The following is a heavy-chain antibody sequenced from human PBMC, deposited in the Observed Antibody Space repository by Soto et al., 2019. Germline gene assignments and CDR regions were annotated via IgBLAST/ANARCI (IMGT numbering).Heavy chain of an antibody. CDR3: ARYVGTAMSSQYYFDY. V-gene: IGHV4-59*08. CDR2: IFNSEST. D-gene: IGHD5-18*01. J-gene: IGHJ4*02. CDR1: GGSISGYY. Sequence: SETLSLTCTVSGGSISGYYWSWIRQSPGKGLEWIGYIFNSESTNYNPSLKSRVTISVDMSKSQFSLRLTSVTAADTAVYYCARYVGTAMSSQYYFDYWGQGTLVTVSS.